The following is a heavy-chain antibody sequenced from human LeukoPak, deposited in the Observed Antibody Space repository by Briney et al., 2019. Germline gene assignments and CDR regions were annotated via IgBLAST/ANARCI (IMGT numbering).Heavy chain of an antibody. V-gene: IGHV1-2*04. D-gene: IGHD3-9*01. CDR2: INPNSGGT. CDR1: GYTFTGYY. J-gene: IGHJ5*02. CDR3: ARGSRYYDILTGLSP. Sequence: ASVKVSCKASGYTFTGYYMHWVRQAPGQGLEWMGWINPNSGGTNYAQKFQGWVTMTRDTSISTAYMELSRLRSDDTAVYYCARGSRYYDILTGLSPWGQGTLVTVSS.